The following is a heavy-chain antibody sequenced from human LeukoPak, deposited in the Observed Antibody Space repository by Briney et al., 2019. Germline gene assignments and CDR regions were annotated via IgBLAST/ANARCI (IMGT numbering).Heavy chain of an antibody. V-gene: IGHV3-48*04. CDR2: ISSSSSTI. J-gene: IGHJ4*02. Sequence: GGSLRLSCAASGFTFSSYSIDWVRQAPGKGLEWLSYISSSSSTIYYADSVKGRFTISRDNAKNSVYLQMNSLRAEDTAVYYCARVWSSGYTKDYWGQGTLVTVPS. D-gene: IGHD3-22*01. CDR1: GFTFSSYS. CDR3: ARVWSSGYTKDY.